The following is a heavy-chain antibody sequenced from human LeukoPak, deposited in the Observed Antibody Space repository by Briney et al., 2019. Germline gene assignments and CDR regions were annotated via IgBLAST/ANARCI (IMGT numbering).Heavy chain of an antibody. V-gene: IGHV4-59*01. CDR3: AGSQGRGKDFDY. Sequence: SETLSLTCTVSGGSISSYYWSWIRQPLGKGVEWIGYIYYSGSTNYNPSLKSRVTISVDTSKNQFSLKLSSVTAADTAVYYCAGSQGRGKDFDYWGQGTLVTVSS. J-gene: IGHJ4*02. CDR2: IYYSGST. CDR1: GGSISSYY. D-gene: IGHD3-10*01.